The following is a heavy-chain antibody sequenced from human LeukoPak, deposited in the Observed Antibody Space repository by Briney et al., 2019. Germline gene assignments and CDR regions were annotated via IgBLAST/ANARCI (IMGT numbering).Heavy chain of an antibody. Sequence: SETLSLTCTVSGGSISSYYWSWIRQPAGKGLEWIGRIYTSGSIQYNPSLKRRVTMSVDTSKNQFSLKLSSVTAADTAVYYCARALQEYSSSYDYGMDVGGQGTTVSVSS. CDR3: ARALQEYSSSYDYGMDV. CDR1: GGSISSYY. J-gene: IGHJ6*01. CDR2: IYTSGSI. V-gene: IGHV4-4*07. D-gene: IGHD6-6*01.